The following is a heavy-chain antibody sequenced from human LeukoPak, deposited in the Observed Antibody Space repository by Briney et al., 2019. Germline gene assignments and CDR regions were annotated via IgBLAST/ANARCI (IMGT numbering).Heavy chain of an antibody. Sequence: ASVKVSCKASGYTFTGYYMHWVRQAPGQGLEWMGWINPNSGGTNYAQKFQGRVTMTRDTSISTAYMELSRLRSDDTAVYYCARESTGIDYYDSSPFFDYRGQGTLVTVSS. CDR3: ARESTGIDYYDSSPFFDY. J-gene: IGHJ4*02. CDR2: INPNSGGT. V-gene: IGHV1-2*02. D-gene: IGHD3-22*01. CDR1: GYTFTGYY.